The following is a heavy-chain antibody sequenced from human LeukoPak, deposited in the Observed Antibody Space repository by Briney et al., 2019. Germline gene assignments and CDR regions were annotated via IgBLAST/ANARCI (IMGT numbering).Heavy chain of an antibody. CDR3: ARHGSIATGAFTD. CDR2: INHSGST. J-gene: IGHJ4*02. V-gene: IGHV4-34*01. D-gene: IGHD6-13*01. CDR1: GGSFSGYY. Sequence: SETLSLTCAVYGGSFSGYYWSWIRQPPGKGLEWIGEINHSGSTNYNPSLKSRVTISVDTSKNQFSLKLSSVTAADTAVYYCARHGSIATGAFTDWGQGTLVTVSS.